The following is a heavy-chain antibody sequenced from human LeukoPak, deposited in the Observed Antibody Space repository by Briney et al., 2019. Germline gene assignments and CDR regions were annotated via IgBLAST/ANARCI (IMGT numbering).Heavy chain of an antibody. CDR2: ISYDGSNK. V-gene: IGHV3-30*18. Sequence: GGSLRLSCAASGFTFSSYGMHWVRQAPGKGLEWVAVISYDGSNKYYADSVKGRFTISRDNSKNTLYLQMNSLRAEDTAVYHCAKDQGSSGWYPDYWGQGTLVTVSS. D-gene: IGHD6-19*01. J-gene: IGHJ4*02. CDR3: AKDQGSSGWYPDY. CDR1: GFTFSSYG.